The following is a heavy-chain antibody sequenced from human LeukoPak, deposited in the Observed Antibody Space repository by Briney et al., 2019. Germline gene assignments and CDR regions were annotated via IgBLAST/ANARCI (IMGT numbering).Heavy chain of an antibody. J-gene: IGHJ6*03. CDR2: MNPNSCNT. CDR3: ARVSVPAAMRPPGYYYYMDV. CDR1: GYTFTSYD. D-gene: IGHD2-2*01. Sequence: ASVKVSCKASGYTFTSYDINWVRQATGQGLEWMGWMNPNSCNTGYAQKFQGRVTITRNTSISTAYMELSSLRSEDTAVYYCARVSVPAAMRPPGYYYYMDVWGKGTTVTVSS. V-gene: IGHV1-8*03.